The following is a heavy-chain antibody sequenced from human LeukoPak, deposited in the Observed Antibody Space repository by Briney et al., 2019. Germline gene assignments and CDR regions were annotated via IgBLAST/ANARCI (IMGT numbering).Heavy chain of an antibody. Sequence: PSETLSLTCTVSGGSISSYYWSWIRQPAGKGLEWIGRIYTSGSTNYNPSLKSRVTMSVDTSKNQFSLKLSSATAADTAVYYCARDQYYYDSSGYVIFDYWGQGTLVTVSS. D-gene: IGHD3-22*01. J-gene: IGHJ4*02. CDR2: IYTSGST. CDR3: ARDQYYYDSSGYVIFDY. CDR1: GGSISSYY. V-gene: IGHV4-4*07.